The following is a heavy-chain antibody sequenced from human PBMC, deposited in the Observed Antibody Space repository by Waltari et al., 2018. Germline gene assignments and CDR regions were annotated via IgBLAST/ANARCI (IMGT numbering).Heavy chain of an antibody. CDR3: AKCGGLLWFKESRYMDV. D-gene: IGHD3-10*01. V-gene: IGHV3-30*18. Sequence: QVQLVESGGGVVQPGRSLRLSCAASGFTFTNYGMPWVRQAPGKGLGWVAVISYDGSQKHYADSLKGRFTISRDNSKKTLYLEMNSLRTEDTAVYYCAKCGGLLWFKESRYMDVWGKGTTVTVSS. CDR1: GFTFTNYG. J-gene: IGHJ6*03. CDR2: ISYDGSQK.